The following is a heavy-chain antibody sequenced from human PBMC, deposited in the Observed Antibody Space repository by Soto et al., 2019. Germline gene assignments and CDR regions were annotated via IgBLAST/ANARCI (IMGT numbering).Heavy chain of an antibody. CDR3: APRGQWWANHY. CDR2: IYYSGST. J-gene: IGHJ4*02. CDR1: GGSISSSSYY. V-gene: IGHV4-39*01. D-gene: IGHD2-15*01. Sequence: PSETLSLTCTVSGGSISSSSYYWGWIRQPPGKGLEWIGSIYYSGSTYYNPSLKSRVTISVDTSKNQFSLKLSSVTAADTAVYYWAPRGQWWANHYWGRETLFTLSS.